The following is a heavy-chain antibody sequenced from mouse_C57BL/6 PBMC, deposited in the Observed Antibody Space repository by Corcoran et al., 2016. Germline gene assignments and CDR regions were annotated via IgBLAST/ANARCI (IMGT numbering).Heavy chain of an antibody. CDR3: ARHDYDGYYAMDY. CDR2: INPNNGGT. V-gene: IGHV1-18*01. CDR1: GYTFTDYN. Sequence: EVQLQQSGPELVKPGASVKIPCKASGYTFTDYNMDWVKQSHGKSLEWIGDINPNNGGTIYNQKFKGKATLTVDKSSSTAYMELRSLTSEDTAVYYCARHDYDGYYAMDYWGQGTSVTVSS. D-gene: IGHD2-4*01. J-gene: IGHJ4*01.